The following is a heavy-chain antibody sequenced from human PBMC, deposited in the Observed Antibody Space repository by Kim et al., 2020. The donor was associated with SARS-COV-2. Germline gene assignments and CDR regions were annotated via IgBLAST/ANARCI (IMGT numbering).Heavy chain of an antibody. J-gene: IGHJ5*02. D-gene: IGHD6-13*01. CDR3: ATGAAAGKSNWFDP. Sequence: AKKFKGRLIMTEDKSTDTAYMELSSLRSEDTAVYYCATGAAAGKSNWFDPWGQGTLVTVSS. V-gene: IGHV1-24*01.